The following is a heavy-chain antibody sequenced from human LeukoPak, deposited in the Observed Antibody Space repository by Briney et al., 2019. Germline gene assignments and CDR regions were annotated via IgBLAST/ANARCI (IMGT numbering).Heavy chain of an antibody. CDR1: GFTFSSYG. V-gene: IGHV3-30*02. Sequence: PGGSLRLSCAASGFTFSSYGMHWVRQAPGKGLEWVAFIRYDGSNKYYADSVKGRFTISRDNSKNTLYLQMNSLRAEDTAVYYCAKIGFIEGIVVVPAFYYYYYMDVWGKGTTVTVSS. CDR2: IRYDGSNK. J-gene: IGHJ6*03. D-gene: IGHD2-2*01. CDR3: AKIGFIEGIVVVPAFYYYYYMDV.